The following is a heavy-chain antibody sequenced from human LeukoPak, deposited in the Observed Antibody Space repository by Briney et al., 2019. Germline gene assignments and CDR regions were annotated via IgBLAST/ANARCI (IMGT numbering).Heavy chain of an antibody. CDR3: ARGYFDYYLDY. J-gene: IGHJ4*02. CDR2: ISPNSGGT. V-gene: IGHV1-2*04. Sequence: GASVKVSCKASGYTFTGFYMHWVRQAPGQGLEWMGWISPNSGGTNYAQKFQDWVTMTRDTSINTVYMEVRSLTSGDTAVYYCARGYFDYYLDYWGQGTLLTVSS. CDR1: GYTFTGFY. D-gene: IGHD3-9*01.